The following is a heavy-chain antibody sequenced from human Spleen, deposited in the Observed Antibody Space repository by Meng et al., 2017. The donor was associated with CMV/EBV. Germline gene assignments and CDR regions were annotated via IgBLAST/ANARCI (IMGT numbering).Heavy chain of an antibody. Sequence: GGSLRLSCTASGFNLNSYSLNWFRQAPGKGLEWVSSIAASNMETTYADSVKGRFIFSRDNAKNSVYLQMDSLRAEDTAIYYCARDMVRGVKGWFDPWGQGTLVTVS. CDR3: ARDMVRGVKGWFDP. CDR1: GFNLNSYS. CDR2: IAASNMET. J-gene: IGHJ5*02. V-gene: IGHV3-21*04. D-gene: IGHD3-10*01.